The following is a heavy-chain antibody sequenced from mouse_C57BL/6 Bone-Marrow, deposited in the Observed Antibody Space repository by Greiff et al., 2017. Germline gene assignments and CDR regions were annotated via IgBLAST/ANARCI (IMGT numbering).Heavy chain of an antibody. D-gene: IGHD2-1*01. CDR3: ARHYGNPAWFAY. CDR1: GYTFTSYW. Sequence: VQLQQPGAELVKPGASVKLSCKASGYTFTSYWMHWVKQRPGQGLEWIGMIHPNSGSTNYNEKFKSKATLTVDKSSSTAYMQLSSLTSEDFAVYYCARHYGNPAWFAYWGQGTLVTVSA. V-gene: IGHV1-64*01. CDR2: IHPNSGST. J-gene: IGHJ3*01.